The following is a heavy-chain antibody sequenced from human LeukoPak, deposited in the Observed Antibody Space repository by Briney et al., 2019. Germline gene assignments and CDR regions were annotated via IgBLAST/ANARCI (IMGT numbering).Heavy chain of an antibody. CDR1: GFTFSSYA. V-gene: IGHV3-30*04. CDR2: ISYDGSNK. Sequence: GGSLRLSCAASGFTFSSYAMHWVRQAPGKGLEWVAVISYDGSNKYYADSVKGRFTFSRYNSKNTLYLQMNTLRAEDTAVYYCAREERGWFDPWGQGTLVTVSS. D-gene: IGHD1-1*01. J-gene: IGHJ5*02. CDR3: AREERGWFDP.